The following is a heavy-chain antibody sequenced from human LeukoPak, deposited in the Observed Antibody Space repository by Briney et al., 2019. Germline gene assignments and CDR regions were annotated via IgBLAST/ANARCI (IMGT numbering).Heavy chain of an antibody. CDR1: GYTFTSYG. Sequence: WASVKVSCKASGYTFTSYGISWVRQAPGQGLEWMGWISAYNGNTNYAQKLQGRVTMTTDTSTSTAYVELRSLRSDDTAVYYCAREVGYCSSTSCRYYYYYYGMDVWGQGTTVTVSS. J-gene: IGHJ6*02. CDR3: AREVGYCSSTSCRYYYYYYGMDV. D-gene: IGHD2-2*01. CDR2: ISAYNGNT. V-gene: IGHV1-18*01.